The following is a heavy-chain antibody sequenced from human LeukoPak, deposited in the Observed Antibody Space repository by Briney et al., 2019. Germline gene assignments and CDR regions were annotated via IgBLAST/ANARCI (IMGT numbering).Heavy chain of an antibody. J-gene: IGHJ5*02. CDR1: GFTFSDYY. CDR2: ISSSGSTI. CDR3: ARAHGILYNWFDP. V-gene: IGHV3-11*01. Sequence: GGSLRLSCAASGFTFSDYYMSWIRQAPGKGLEWVSYISSSGSTIYYADSVKGRFTISRDNAKNSLYLQMNSLGAEDTAVYYCARAHGILYNWFDPWGQGTLVTVSS. D-gene: IGHD1-14*01.